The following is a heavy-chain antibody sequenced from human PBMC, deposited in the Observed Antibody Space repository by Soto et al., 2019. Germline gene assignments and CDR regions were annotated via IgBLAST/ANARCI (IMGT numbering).Heavy chain of an antibody. J-gene: IGHJ3*02. CDR2: ISGSGGST. CDR3: AKDFLSSSGWPDAFDI. CDR1: GFTFSSYA. Sequence: GGSLRLSCAASGFTFSSYAMSWVRQAPGKGLEWVSAISGSGGSTYYADSVKGRFTISRDNSKNTLYLQMNSLRAEDTAVYYCAKDFLSSSGWPDAFDIWGQGTMVTVSS. D-gene: IGHD6-19*01. V-gene: IGHV3-23*01.